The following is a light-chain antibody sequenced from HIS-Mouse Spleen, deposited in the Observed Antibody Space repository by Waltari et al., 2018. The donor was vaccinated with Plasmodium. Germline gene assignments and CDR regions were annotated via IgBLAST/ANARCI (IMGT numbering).Light chain of an antibody. V-gene: IGLV3-1*01. CDR2: QDS. CDR1: KLGDKY. J-gene: IGLJ2*01. Sequence: QPASITCSGDKLGDKYACWYQQKPGQSPVLVIYQDSKRPSGIPERFSGSNSGNTATLTISGTQAMDEADYYCQAWDSSTAWVFGGGTKLTVL. CDR3: QAWDSSTAWV.